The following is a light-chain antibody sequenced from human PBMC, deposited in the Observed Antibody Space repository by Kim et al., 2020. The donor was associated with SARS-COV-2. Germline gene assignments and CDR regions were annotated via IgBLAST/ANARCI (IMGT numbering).Light chain of an antibody. J-gene: IGLJ2*01. Sequence: QRVIISCTGSSSSIGAGYDIHWYQQLPGTAPKLLIYGNSNRPSGVPDRFSGSKSGTSAALAITGLQAEDEADYYCQSYDSSLSAVVFGGGTQLTVL. CDR1: SSSIGAGYD. CDR2: GNS. V-gene: IGLV1-40*01. CDR3: QSYDSSLSAVV.